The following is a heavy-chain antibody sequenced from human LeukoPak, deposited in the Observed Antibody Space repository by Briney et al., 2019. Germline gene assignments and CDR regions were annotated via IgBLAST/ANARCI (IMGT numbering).Heavy chain of an antibody. D-gene: IGHD2-2*01. CDR2: IDYSGST. CDR1: GGSVSNSFFY. J-gene: IGHJ4*02. Sequence: SETLSLTCTVSGGSVSNSFFYWGWIRQPPGKGLQWIGSIDYSGSTFYNPSLKSRVTMSVDTSKNHFSLKLSSVTAADTAVYYCARHVWHIVVVPAFDSWGQGTLVTVSS. CDR3: ARHVWHIVVVPAFDS. V-gene: IGHV4-39*01.